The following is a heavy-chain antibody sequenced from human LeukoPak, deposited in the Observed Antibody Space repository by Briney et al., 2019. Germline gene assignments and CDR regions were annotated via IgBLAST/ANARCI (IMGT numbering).Heavy chain of an antibody. J-gene: IGHJ5*02. CDR3: AKAGGWFGELLQTSADNWFVP. D-gene: IGHD3-10*01. CDR1: GFTLSTNA. CDR2: ISGSGAST. Sequence: GGSLRLSCLTSGFTLSTNAMSWVRQAPGKGLEWISGISGSGASTYYADSVKGRFTISRDNPKNTLYLQMNSLRAEDTAVYYCAKAGGWFGELLQTSADNWFVPWGQGTLVTVSS. V-gene: IGHV3-23*01.